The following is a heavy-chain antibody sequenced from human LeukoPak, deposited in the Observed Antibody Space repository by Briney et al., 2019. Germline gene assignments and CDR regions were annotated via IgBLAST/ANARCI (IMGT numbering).Heavy chain of an antibody. J-gene: IGHJ4*02. CDR2: ISVTGSSA. V-gene: IGHV3-23*01. D-gene: IGHD6-19*01. Sequence: PGGSLRLSCAASGFTYSSYAMTWVRQAPGRGLEWVSSISVTGSSAYYADSVKGRFTISRDNSMNTVDLQMNSLRADDTAVYYCAKDRGSTGWSDYWGQGTPVTVSS. CDR3: AKDRGSTGWSDY. CDR1: GFTYSSYA.